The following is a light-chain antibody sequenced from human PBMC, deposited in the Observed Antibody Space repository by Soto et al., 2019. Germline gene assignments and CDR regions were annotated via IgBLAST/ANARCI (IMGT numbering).Light chain of an antibody. CDR2: EVS. V-gene: IGLV2-14*01. CDR1: SSDIGGYNY. Sequence: QSVLTQPASVSGSPGQSITISCTGTSSDIGGYNYVSWYQQHPGKVPKLMIFEVSNRPSGVSYRFSGSKSGNTASLTISGLQAEDEAEYYCSSYTNINTRACVFGTGTKVTVL. CDR3: SSYTNINTRACV. J-gene: IGLJ1*01.